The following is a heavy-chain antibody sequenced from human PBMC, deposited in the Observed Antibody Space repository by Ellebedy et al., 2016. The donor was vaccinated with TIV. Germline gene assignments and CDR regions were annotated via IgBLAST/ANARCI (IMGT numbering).Heavy chain of an antibody. D-gene: IGHD3-22*01. CDR2: ISAGGDRI. CDR3: AKGSSSGFTYDRVGFEY. Sequence: GGSLRLSCAASGFTFSSFAMHWVRQAPGKGLEWLSDISAGGDRIYHADSVTGRFTITRDNSKNTLYLQMDRLRAEDTAVYYCAKGSSSGFTYDRVGFEYWGQGTLVTVSS. J-gene: IGHJ4*02. CDR1: GFTFSSFA. V-gene: IGHV3-23*01.